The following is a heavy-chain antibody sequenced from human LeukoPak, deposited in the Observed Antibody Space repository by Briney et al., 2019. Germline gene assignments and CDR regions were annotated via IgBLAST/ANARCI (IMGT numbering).Heavy chain of an antibody. V-gene: IGHV4-59*01. D-gene: IGHD6-19*01. Sequence: SETLSLTCTVSGGSISNYYWNWIRQPPGKGLEWIGYVYYSGSTNYNPSLKSRVTMSVDTSKNQFSLKLTSPTAADTAVYYCARGGTRRITAVAGVTFDYWGQGTLVTVSS. J-gene: IGHJ4*02. CDR3: ARGGTRRITAVAGVTFDY. CDR1: GGSISNYY. CDR2: VYYSGST.